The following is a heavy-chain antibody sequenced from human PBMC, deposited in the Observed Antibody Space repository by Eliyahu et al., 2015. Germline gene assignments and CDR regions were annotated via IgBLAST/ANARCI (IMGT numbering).Heavy chain of an antibody. CDR2: IYHSGST. Sequence: QVQLQESGPGLVKPSETLSLTCTVSGYSISSGYYWGWIRQPPGKGLEWIGSIYHSGSTYYNPSLKSRVTISVDTSKNQFSLKLSSVTAADTAVYYCARDSTGIAAAGTHYGMDVWGQGTTVTVSS. CDR1: GYSISSGYY. D-gene: IGHD6-13*01. V-gene: IGHV4-38-2*02. J-gene: IGHJ6*02. CDR3: ARDSTGIAAAGTHYGMDV.